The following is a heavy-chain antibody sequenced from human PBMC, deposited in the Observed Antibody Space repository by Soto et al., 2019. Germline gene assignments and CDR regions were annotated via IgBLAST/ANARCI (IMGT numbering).Heavy chain of an antibody. CDR1: GGTFSSYA. D-gene: IGHD6-13*01. Sequence: QVQLVQSGAEVKKPGSSVKVSCKASGGTFSSYAISWVRQAPGQGLEWMGGIIPIFGTANYAQKFQGRVTITADESKSTGYMELSSLRSEETAVYYCARVGFQLIGAAGTFYFQHWGQGTLVTVSS. CDR3: ARVGFQLIGAAGTFYFQH. CDR2: IIPIFGTA. V-gene: IGHV1-69*01. J-gene: IGHJ1*01.